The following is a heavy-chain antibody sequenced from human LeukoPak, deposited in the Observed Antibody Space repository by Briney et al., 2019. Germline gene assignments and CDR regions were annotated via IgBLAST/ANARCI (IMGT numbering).Heavy chain of an antibody. V-gene: IGHV1-18*01. Sequence: ASVKVSCKASGYTFTNYGFSWVRQAPGQGLEWMGWISPYNGNTNFAQKLQGRVTMTTDTPTRTAYIEQRSLRSDDTAVYYCARVNLRAFDFWGQGTLVTVSS. CDR2: ISPYNGNT. J-gene: IGHJ4*02. CDR3: ARVNLRAFDF. CDR1: GYTFTNYG.